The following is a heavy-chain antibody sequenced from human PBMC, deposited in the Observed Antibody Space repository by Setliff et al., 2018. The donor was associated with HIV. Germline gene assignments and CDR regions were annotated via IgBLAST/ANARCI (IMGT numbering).Heavy chain of an antibody. CDR3: ARAIDYSDVVYFYCMDV. Sequence: SETLSLTCTIFGGSIGTYYWTWIRQTPGEGLQWIGYISYSGTTDYNPSLKSRVTISLDKSENQLSLRLTSVTAADTAVYYCARAIDYSDVVYFYCMDVWGKGITVTVS. V-gene: IGHV4-59*01. D-gene: IGHD3-22*01. CDR2: ISYSGTT. CDR1: GGSIGTYY. J-gene: IGHJ6*03.